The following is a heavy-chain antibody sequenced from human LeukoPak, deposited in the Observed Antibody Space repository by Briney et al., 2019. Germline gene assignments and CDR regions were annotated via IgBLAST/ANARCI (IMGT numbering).Heavy chain of an antibody. CDR2: IKKDGSEK. J-gene: IGHJ4*02. CDR3: ATGVVRGVIMNY. V-gene: IGHV3-7*01. Sequence: GGSLRLSCAASGFTFSNAWMSWVRQTPGKGLEWVANIKKDGSEKNYVDSVKGRFTISRDNAKNSLYLQMNSLRAEDTAVYYCATGVVRGVIMNYWGQGTLVTVSS. CDR1: GFTFSNAW. D-gene: IGHD3-10*01.